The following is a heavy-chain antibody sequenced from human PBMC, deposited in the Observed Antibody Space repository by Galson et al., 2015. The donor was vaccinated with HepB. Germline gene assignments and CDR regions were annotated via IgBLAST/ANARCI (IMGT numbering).Heavy chain of an antibody. CDR1: GGSISSYY. V-gene: IGHV4-59*08. CDR2: IYYSGST. J-gene: IGHJ6*03. D-gene: IGHD2-2*01. CDR3: ARQARGYCSSTSCPNRYYYYMDV. Sequence: ETLSLTCTVSGGSISSYYWSWIRQPPGKGLEWIGYIYYSGSTNYNPSLKSRVTISVDTSKNQFSLKLSSVTAADTAVYYCARQARGYCSSTSCPNRYYYYMDVWGKGTTVTVSS.